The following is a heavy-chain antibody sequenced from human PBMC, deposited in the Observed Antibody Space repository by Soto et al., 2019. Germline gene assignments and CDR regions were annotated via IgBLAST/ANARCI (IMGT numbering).Heavy chain of an antibody. CDR1: GYSFTNYG. D-gene: IGHD2-2*01. CDR2: INPGNGDT. CDR3: ARTDCSSTSCYNYYYYGMDV. Sequence: ASVKVSCKTSGYSFTNYGLHWLRQAPGQRLEWMGWINPGNGDTKYSQKFQGRVTITRDTSATTAYMELSSLRSEDSAVFYCARTDCSSTSCYNYYYYGMDVWGQGTTVTVSS. J-gene: IGHJ6*02. V-gene: IGHV1-3*01.